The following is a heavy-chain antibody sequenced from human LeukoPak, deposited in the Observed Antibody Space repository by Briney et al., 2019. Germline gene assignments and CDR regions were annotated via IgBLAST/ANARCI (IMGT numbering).Heavy chain of an antibody. V-gene: IGHV1-2*06. CDR2: INPNSGGT. Sequence: ASVKVSCKASGYTFTGYYMHWVRQAPGPGLEWMGRINPNSGGTNYAQKFQGRVTMTRDTSISTAYMELSRLRSDDTAVYYCARDPGYDFWSGYRYYYYGMDVWGQGTTVTVSS. J-gene: IGHJ6*02. D-gene: IGHD3-3*01. CDR3: ARDPGYDFWSGYRYYYYGMDV. CDR1: GYTFTGYY.